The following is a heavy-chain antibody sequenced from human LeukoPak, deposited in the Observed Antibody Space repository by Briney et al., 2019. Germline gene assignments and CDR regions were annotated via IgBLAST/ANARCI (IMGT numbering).Heavy chain of an antibody. D-gene: IGHD3-22*01. Sequence: ASVKVSCKVSGYTLTELSMHWVRQAPGKGLEWMGGFDPEDGETIYAQKFQGRVTMTEDTSTDTAYMELSSLRSEDTAVYYCATGYDSSGYHCYFDYWGQGTLVTVSS. V-gene: IGHV1-24*01. CDR1: GYTLTELS. CDR3: ATGYDSSGYHCYFDY. CDR2: FDPEDGET. J-gene: IGHJ4*02.